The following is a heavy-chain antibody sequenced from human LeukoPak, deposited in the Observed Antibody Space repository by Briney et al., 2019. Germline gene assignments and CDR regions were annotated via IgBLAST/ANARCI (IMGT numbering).Heavy chain of an antibody. D-gene: IGHD4-17*01. Sequence: SETLSLTCTVSGGSISSGTYYWGWIRQPPGKGLEWLGTVFYGGTPYYNPSLKSRVTISVDTSKNHFSLGLSSVTVADTAVYYCARLDSGDYFFDYWGQGSLVTVSS. J-gene: IGHJ4*02. CDR3: ARLDSGDYFFDY. V-gene: IGHV4-39*02. CDR2: VFYGGTP. CDR1: GGSISSGTYY.